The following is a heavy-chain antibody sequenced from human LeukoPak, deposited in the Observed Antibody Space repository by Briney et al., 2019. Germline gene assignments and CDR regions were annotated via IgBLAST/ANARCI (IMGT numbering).Heavy chain of an antibody. V-gene: IGHV3-48*03. D-gene: IGHD3-22*01. CDR2: ISSSGSTI. Sequence: AGGSLRLSCAASGFTFSSYEMNWVRQAPGKGLEWVSYISSSGSTIYYADSLKGRFTISRDNAKNSLYLQMNSLRAEDTAVYYCARAHYHDSSGLDFWGQGTLVTVSS. CDR1: GFTFSSYE. CDR3: ARAHYHDSSGLDF. J-gene: IGHJ4*02.